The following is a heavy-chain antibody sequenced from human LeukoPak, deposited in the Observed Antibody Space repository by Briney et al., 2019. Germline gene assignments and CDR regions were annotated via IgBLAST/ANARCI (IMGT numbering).Heavy chain of an antibody. CDR2: LSGYNGNT. Sequence: ASVKVSCKAFGYTFISYGINWVRQAPGQGLEWMGWLSGYNGNTNYAQKLQGRVTMTTDTSTSTAYMELSSLRSEDTAVYYCARGVGCSGGSCYTHYYYYMDVWGKGTTVTVSS. V-gene: IGHV1-18*01. CDR3: ARGVGCSGGSCYTHYYYYMDV. CDR1: GYTFISYG. J-gene: IGHJ6*03. D-gene: IGHD2-15*01.